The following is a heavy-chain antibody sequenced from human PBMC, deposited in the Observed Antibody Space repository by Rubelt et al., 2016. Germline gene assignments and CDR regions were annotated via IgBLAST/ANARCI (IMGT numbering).Heavy chain of an antibody. CDR3: AREGSVTFDY. J-gene: IGHJ4*02. CDR1: SYG. V-gene: IGHV3-30*12. Sequence: SYGMHWVRQAPGGGLEWVALISYDGSKQYYADSVQGRFTISRDNAKNTLYLQMNSLGAEDTAVYYCAREGSVTFDYWGRGTLVTVSS. CDR2: ISYDGSKQ. D-gene: IGHD4-17*01.